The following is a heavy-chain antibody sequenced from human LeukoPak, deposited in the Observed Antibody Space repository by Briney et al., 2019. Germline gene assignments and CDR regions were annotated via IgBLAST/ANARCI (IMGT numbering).Heavy chain of an antibody. J-gene: IGHJ4*02. CDR1: GFTFTSSA. D-gene: IGHD6-13*01. CDR2: IVVGGGNT. Sequence: ASVKVSCKASGFTFTSSAVQWVRQARGQRLEWIGWIVVGGGNTNYAQKFQERVTITRDMSTSTAYVELSSLRSEDTAVYYCAARAAAGAPYYFDYWGQGTLVTVSS. V-gene: IGHV1-58*01. CDR3: AARAAAGAPYYFDY.